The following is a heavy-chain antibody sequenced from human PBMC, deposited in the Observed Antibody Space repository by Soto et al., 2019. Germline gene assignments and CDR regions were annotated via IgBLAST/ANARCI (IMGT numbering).Heavy chain of an antibody. CDR1: GFTLGRYG. Sequence: PGWSLRLSCAASGFTLGRYGMSWVRQAPGKGLEWVSAVSPNGQGIYYADSVRGRFTISRDFSKNTVFLHMDSLRAEDTAVYYCAKDRDYPRDYFHCWGQGTLVTVS. D-gene: IGHD3-10*01. J-gene: IGHJ4*02. CDR2: VSPNGQGI. V-gene: IGHV3-23*01. CDR3: AKDRDYPRDYFHC.